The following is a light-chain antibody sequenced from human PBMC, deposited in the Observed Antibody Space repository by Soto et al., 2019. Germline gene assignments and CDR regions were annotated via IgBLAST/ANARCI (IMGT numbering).Light chain of an antibody. V-gene: IGKV1-5*01. CDR2: DAS. CDR1: QSISTW. Sequence: DIQMTQSPSTLSASVGDGVTITCGASQSISTWLAWYQQKPGKAPKLLIYDASSLQGGVPSRFSGSGSGTEFALTISSLQPDDFATYYCQQYNSYSRTFGQGTEVEIK. J-gene: IGKJ1*01. CDR3: QQYNSYSRT.